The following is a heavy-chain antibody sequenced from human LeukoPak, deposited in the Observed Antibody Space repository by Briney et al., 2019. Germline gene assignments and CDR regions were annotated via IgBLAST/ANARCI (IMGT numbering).Heavy chain of an antibody. CDR1: GFTFSSYA. CDR3: AKDHYDILTGYYNPLDY. J-gene: IGHJ4*02. V-gene: IGHV3-23*01. CDR2: ISGSGGST. D-gene: IGHD3-9*01. Sequence: PGGSLRLSCAASGFTFSSYAMSWVRQAPGKGLEWVSAISGSGGSTYYADSVEGRFTISRDNSKNTLYLQMNSLRAEDTAVYYCAKDHYDILTGYYNPLDYWGQGTLVTVSS.